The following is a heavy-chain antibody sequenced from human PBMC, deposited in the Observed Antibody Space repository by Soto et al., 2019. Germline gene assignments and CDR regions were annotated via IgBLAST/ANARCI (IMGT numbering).Heavy chain of an antibody. CDR1: GFTFSSYW. CDR2: INSDGSST. V-gene: IGHV3-74*01. J-gene: IGHJ4*02. Sequence: EVQLVESGVGLVHPGGSLRLSCAASGFTFSSYWMHWVRQAPGKGLVWVSRINSDGSSTSYVDSVKGRFTISRDNAKNTLYLQMNSLRAEDTAVYYCVRTSLVVAAATREDYWGQGTLVTVSS. CDR3: VRTSLVVAAATREDY. D-gene: IGHD2-15*01.